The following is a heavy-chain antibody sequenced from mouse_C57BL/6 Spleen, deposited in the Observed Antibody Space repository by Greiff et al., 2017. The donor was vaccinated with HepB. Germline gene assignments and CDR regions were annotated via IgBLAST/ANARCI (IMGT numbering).Heavy chain of an antibody. V-gene: IGHV1-64*01. Sequence: QVHVKQPGAELVKPGASVKLSCKASGYTFTSYWMHWVKQRPGQGLEWIGMIHPNSGSTNYNEKFKSKATLTVDKSSSTAYMQLSSLTSEDSAVYYCARRDYDYDGPPDYWGQGTPLTVSS. CDR2: IHPNSGST. J-gene: IGHJ2*01. CDR1: GYTFTSYW. D-gene: IGHD2-4*01. CDR3: ARRDYDYDGPPDY.